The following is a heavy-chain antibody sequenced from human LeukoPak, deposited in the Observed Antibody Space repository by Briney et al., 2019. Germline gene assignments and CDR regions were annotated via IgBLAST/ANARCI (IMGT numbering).Heavy chain of an antibody. Sequence: ASVKVSCKASGYTFTSYYMHWVRQAPGQGLEWMGIINPSGGSTSYAQKFQGRVTMTRDTSTSTVYMELSSLRSEDTAVYYCARDDVVVTAIQYFQHWGQGTLVTVSS. V-gene: IGHV1-46*01. CDR1: GYTFTSYY. CDR3: ARDDVVVTAIQYFQH. D-gene: IGHD2-21*02. J-gene: IGHJ1*01. CDR2: INPSGGST.